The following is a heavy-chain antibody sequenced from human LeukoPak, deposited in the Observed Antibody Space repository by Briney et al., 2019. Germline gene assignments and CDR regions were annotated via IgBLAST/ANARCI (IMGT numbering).Heavy chain of an antibody. CDR2: IYYSGST. CDR3: ARRGYYYTTESWFDP. CDR1: GGTISSYY. J-gene: IGHJ5*02. V-gene: IGHV4-59*08. Sequence: SETLSLTCTVSGGTISSYYWSWIRQPPGKGLEWVGYIYYSGSTNYNPSLQSRVTISVDTSKNQFSLKLSSVTAADTAVYYCARRGYYYTTESWFDPWGQGTLVTVSS. D-gene: IGHD3-10*01.